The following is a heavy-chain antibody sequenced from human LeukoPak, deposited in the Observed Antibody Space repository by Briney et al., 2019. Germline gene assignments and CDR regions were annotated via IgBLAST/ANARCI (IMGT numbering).Heavy chain of an antibody. CDR2: ISGNGGST. V-gene: IGHV3-23*01. Sequence: GGSLRLSCAAAGFTFNTYAMSWVRQPPGKGLEWVSGISGNGGSTYYADSVKGRFTISRDNSKNTLYLQMNSLRAEDTAVYYCAKGPAQTKVEYYFDYWGQGTLVTVSS. J-gene: IGHJ4*02. D-gene: IGHD1-7*01. CDR1: GFTFNTYA. CDR3: AKGPAQTKVEYYFDY.